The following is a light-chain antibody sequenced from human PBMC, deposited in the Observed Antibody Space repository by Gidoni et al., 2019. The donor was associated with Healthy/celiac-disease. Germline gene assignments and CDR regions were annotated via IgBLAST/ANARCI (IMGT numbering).Light chain of an antibody. CDR3: MIWHSSAWV. CDR1: SATKVGTYR. CDR2: YKSDSDK. V-gene: IGLV5-45*02. J-gene: IGLJ3*02. Sequence: QAVLTQPSPLPAYPGASASPTCTLRSATKVGTYRIYWYQQKPGSPPQSLLRYKSDSDKQQGSGVPSRFSGSKDASANAGILLISGLQSEDEDDYYCMIWHSSAWVFGGGTKLTVL.